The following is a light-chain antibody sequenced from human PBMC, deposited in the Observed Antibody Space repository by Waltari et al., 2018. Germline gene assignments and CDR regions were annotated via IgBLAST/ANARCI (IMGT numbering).Light chain of an antibody. CDR1: STNVGPYKY. V-gene: IGLV2-11*01. J-gene: IGLJ2*01. Sequence: QSALTQPRSVSGSPGQSVTVSCTGTSTNVGPYKYISCYQHHPGRAPKLLIFDANKRPSVVPDRFSGSKSDNTASLTISGLRPEDEAYYYCCSSVVSYTVVFGGGTKVTVL. CDR2: DAN. CDR3: CSSVVSYTVV.